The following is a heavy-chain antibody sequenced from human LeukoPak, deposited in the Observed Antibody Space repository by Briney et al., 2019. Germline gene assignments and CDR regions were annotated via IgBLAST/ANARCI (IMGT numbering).Heavy chain of an antibody. J-gene: IGHJ6*02. CDR2: MNPNSGNT. CDR1: GYTFTSYD. CDR3: ASSAGTSHGMDV. D-gene: IGHD6-13*01. V-gene: IGHV1-8*01. Sequence: ASVKVYCKASGYTFTSYDINWVRQATGQGLEWIGWMNPNSGNTGYAQKFQGRVTMTRNTSISTAYMELSSLRSEDTAVYYCASSAGTSHGMDVWGQGTTVTVSS.